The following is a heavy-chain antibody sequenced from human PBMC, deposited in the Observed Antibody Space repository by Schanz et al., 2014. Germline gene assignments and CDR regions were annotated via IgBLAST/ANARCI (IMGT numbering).Heavy chain of an antibody. V-gene: IGHV1-69*02. CDR2: IIPVLNIA. CDR1: GGTFSTYT. J-gene: IGHJ4*02. CDR3: ARGRGVYDY. Sequence: QVQLVQSGAEVKKPGSSVKVSCKASGGTFSTYTISWVRQAPGQGLEWMGKIIPVLNIATYAQRFQGRVSITADTSTNTAYVELSSLASEDTVVHCCARGRGVYDYWGQGTLVTVSS. D-gene: IGHD2-8*01.